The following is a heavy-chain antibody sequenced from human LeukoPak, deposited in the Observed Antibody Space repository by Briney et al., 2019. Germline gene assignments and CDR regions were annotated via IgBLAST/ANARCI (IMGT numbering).Heavy chain of an antibody. D-gene: IGHD1-26*01. J-gene: IGHJ4*02. CDR2: IYYSGNT. V-gene: IGHV4-39*07. CDR3: ARGGGELQYDY. Sequence: SETLSLTCTVSGGSISSSSYYWGWIRQPPGKGLEWIGSIYYSGNTYYNPSLKSRVTISVDTSKNQFSLKLSSVTAADTALYYCARGGGELQYDYWGQGTLVTVSS. CDR1: GGSISSSSYY.